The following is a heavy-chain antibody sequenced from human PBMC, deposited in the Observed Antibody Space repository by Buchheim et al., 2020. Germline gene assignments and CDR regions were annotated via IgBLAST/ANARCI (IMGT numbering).Heavy chain of an antibody. J-gene: IGHJ4*02. CDR1: GFTFSSYG. D-gene: IGHD5-12*01. Sequence: QVQLVESGGGVVQPGRSLRLSCAASGFTFSSYGMHWVRQAPGKGLEWVAVISYDGSNKYYADSVKGRFTISRDNSKNTLYLQMNSLRAEDTAVYYCAKDMGGGYGPFAFHYWGQGTL. V-gene: IGHV3-30*18. CDR2: ISYDGSNK. CDR3: AKDMGGGYGPFAFHY.